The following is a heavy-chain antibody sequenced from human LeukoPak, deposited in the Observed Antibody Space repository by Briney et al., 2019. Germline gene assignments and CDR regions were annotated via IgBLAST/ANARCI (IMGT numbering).Heavy chain of an antibody. CDR1: GFTFSSYS. CDR2: ISSSSSYI. J-gene: IGHJ4*02. D-gene: IGHD4-17*01. V-gene: IGHV3-21*01. Sequence: PGGSLRLSCAASGFTFSSYSMNWVRQAPGKGLEWVSSISSSSSYIYYADPVKGRFTISRDNARNSLYLQMNSLRAEDTAVYYCARDGTYGDYLDYWGQGTLVTVSS. CDR3: ARDGTYGDYLDY.